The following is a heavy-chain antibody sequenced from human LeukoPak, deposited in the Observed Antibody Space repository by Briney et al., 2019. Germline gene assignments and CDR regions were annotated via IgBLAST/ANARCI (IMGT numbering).Heavy chain of an antibody. CDR3: PRASPMIVVVITEGTGYYYYMDV. D-gene: IGHD3-22*01. Sequence: SVKVSCKASGGTFSSYAISWVRQAPGQGLEWMGGIIPIFGTANYAQKFQGRVTITTDESTSTAYMELSSLRSEDTAVYYCPRASPMIVVVITEGTGYYYYMDVWGKGTTVTVSS. V-gene: IGHV1-69*05. CDR1: GGTFSSYA. CDR2: IIPIFGTA. J-gene: IGHJ6*03.